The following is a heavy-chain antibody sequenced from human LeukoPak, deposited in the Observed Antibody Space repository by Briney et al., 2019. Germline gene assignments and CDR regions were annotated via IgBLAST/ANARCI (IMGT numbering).Heavy chain of an antibody. V-gene: IGHV3-7*03. CDR2: IKQDGSEK. CDR3: ARDSRQYSSSSEGFGMDV. Sequence: QPGGSLRLSCAASGFTFSSYWMSWVRQAPGKGLEWVANIKQDGSEKYYVDSVKGRFTISRDNAKNSLYLQMNSLRAEDTAVYYCARDSRQYSSSSEGFGMDVWGQGTTVTVSS. J-gene: IGHJ6*02. CDR1: GFTFSSYW. D-gene: IGHD6-6*01.